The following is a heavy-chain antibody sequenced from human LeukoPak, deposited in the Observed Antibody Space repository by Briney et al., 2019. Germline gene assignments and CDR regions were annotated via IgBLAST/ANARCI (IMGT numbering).Heavy chain of an antibody. CDR2: IYSGGST. CDR3: AKRSGGPSPFDY. V-gene: IGHV3-53*01. J-gene: IGHJ4*02. Sequence: GGSLRLSCAASEFSVGSNYMTWVRQAPGKGLEWVSLIYSGGSTYYVDSVKGRFTISRDNSKNTLYLQMNSLRAEDTAVYYCAKRSGGPSPFDYWGQGALVTVSS. D-gene: IGHD3-3*01. CDR1: EFSVGSNY.